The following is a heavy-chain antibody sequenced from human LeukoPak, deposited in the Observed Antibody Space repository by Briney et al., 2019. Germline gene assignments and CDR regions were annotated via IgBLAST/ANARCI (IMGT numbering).Heavy chain of an antibody. CDR1: GFTFTNAW. CDR2: IKSKTDGGTS. D-gene: IGHD3-10*01. J-gene: IGHJ5*02. V-gene: IGHV3-15*01. Sequence: GGSLRLSCAASGFTFTNAWMYWVRQAPGKGLEWVGRIKSKTDGGTSDYAAPVTGRFTISRDDSKSTLYLEMNSLKTEDTGVYYCSTLWYGAWGQGTLVTVSS. CDR3: STLWYGA.